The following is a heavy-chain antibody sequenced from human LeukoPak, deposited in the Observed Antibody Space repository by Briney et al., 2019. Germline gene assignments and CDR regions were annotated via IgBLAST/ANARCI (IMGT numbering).Heavy chain of an antibody. Sequence: GASVKVSFKASGYTFTSYYMHLVRQAPGQGLELMGIINPIAGSTSYAQKFQVRGTMTRDTSTSTVYMELSSLRSEDTAVYYCARDLGGDCSSTSCYEGFDYWGQGTLVTVSS. J-gene: IGHJ4*02. CDR3: ARDLGGDCSSTSCYEGFDY. D-gene: IGHD2-2*01. CDR1: GYTFTSYY. CDR2: INPIAGST. V-gene: IGHV1-46*01.